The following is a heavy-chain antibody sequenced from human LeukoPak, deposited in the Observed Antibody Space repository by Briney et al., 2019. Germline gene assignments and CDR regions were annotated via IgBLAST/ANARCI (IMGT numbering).Heavy chain of an antibody. D-gene: IGHD3-10*01. J-gene: IGHJ4*02. Sequence: PGGSLRLSCAASGFTFSNAWMSWVRQAPGKGLEWVGRIKSKTDGGTTDYAAPVKGRFTISRDNSKNTLYLQMNSLRAEDTAVYYCAVTMVRGVRVGFDYWGQGTLVTVSS. CDR1: GFTFSNAW. V-gene: IGHV3-15*01. CDR3: AVTMVRGVRVGFDY. CDR2: IKSKTDGGTT.